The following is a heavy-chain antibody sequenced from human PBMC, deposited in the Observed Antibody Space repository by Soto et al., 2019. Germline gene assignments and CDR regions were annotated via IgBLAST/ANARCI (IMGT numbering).Heavy chain of an antibody. CDR2: IWYDGSNK. J-gene: IGHJ4*02. Sequence: QVQLVESGGGVVQPGRSLRLSCAASGFTFSSYGMHWVRQAPGKGLEWVAVIWYDGSNKYYADSVKGRFTISRDNSKNTLYLQMNSLRAEDTAVYYCARGPTKYSSGWWFGYWGQGTLVTVAS. D-gene: IGHD6-19*01. CDR1: GFTFSSYG. V-gene: IGHV3-33*01. CDR3: ARGPTKYSSGWWFGY.